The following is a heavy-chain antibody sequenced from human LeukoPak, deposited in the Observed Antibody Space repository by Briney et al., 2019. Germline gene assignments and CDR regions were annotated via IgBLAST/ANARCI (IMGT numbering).Heavy chain of an antibody. Sequence: GGSLRLSCAASGFTISSYAMHWVRQAPGKGLEWVSYISSSSSTIYYADSVKGRFTISRDNAKNSLYLQMNSLRAEDTAVYYCARDYPDLPTRAPYFDYWGQGTLVTVSS. D-gene: IGHD1-26*01. V-gene: IGHV3-48*01. J-gene: IGHJ4*02. CDR2: ISSSSSTI. CDR1: GFTISSYA. CDR3: ARDYPDLPTRAPYFDY.